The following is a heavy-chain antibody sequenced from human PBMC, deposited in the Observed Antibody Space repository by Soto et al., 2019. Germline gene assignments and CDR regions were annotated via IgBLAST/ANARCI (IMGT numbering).Heavy chain of an antibody. CDR3: ARGRTSRYYYYYYYYMDV. V-gene: IGHV4-34*01. J-gene: IGHJ6*03. D-gene: IGHD2-2*01. Sequence: TLSLTCAVYGGSFSGYYWSWIRQPPGKGLEWIGEINHSGSTNYNPSLKSRVTISVDTSKNQFSLKLSSVTAADTAVYYCARGRTSRYYYYYYYYMDVWGKGTTVTVSS. CDR2: INHSGST. CDR1: GGSFSGYY.